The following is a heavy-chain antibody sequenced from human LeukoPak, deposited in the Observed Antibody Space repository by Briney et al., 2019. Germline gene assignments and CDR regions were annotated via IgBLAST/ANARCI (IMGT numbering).Heavy chain of an antibody. CDR1: GFTFSSYA. CDR3: AKDGRRFSSSLTYFDY. CDR2: ISGSGGST. D-gene: IGHD6-13*01. V-gene: IGHV3-23*01. Sequence: GGSLRLSCAASGFTFSSYAMSWVHQAPGKGLEWVSAISGSGGSTYYADSVKGRFTISRDNSKNTLYLQMNSLRAEDTAVYYCAKDGRRFSSSLTYFDYWGQGTLVTVSS. J-gene: IGHJ4*02.